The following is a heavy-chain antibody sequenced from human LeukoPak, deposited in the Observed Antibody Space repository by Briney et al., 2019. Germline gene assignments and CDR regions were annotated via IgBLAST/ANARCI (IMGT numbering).Heavy chain of an antibody. CDR2: INPNSGGT. V-gene: IGHV1-2*02. Sequence: ASVKVSCKASGYTFTGYYMHWVRQAPGQGLEWMGWINPNSGGTNYAQKFQGRVTMTRDTSISTAYMELSRLRSDDTAVYYCARNNGYCSSTSCYTDYYYYYMDVWGKGTTVTVSS. CDR3: ARNNGYCSSTSCYTDYYYYYMDV. D-gene: IGHD2-2*02. J-gene: IGHJ6*03. CDR1: GYTFTGYY.